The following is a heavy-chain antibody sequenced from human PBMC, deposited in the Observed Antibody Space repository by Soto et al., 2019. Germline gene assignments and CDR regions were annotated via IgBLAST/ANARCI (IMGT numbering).Heavy chain of an antibody. J-gene: IGHJ4*02. CDR1: GFTFSSYA. V-gene: IGHV3-30*03. CDR3: ARGTIVARQHVDY. D-gene: IGHD6-6*01. CDR2: ISIRGGDA. Sequence: QVQLLESGGGVVQPGRSLRLSCAASGFTFSSYAMHWARQAPGKGLEWVTGISIRGGDAYYAESVRGRFTISRDDSKNTLLMQLDSLRVEDTSVYYCARGTIVARQHVDYWGQGTLVTVSS.